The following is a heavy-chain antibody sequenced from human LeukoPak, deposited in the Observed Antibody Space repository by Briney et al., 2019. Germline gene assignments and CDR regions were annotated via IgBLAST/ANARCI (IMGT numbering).Heavy chain of an antibody. CDR2: ISSSSSSTI. CDR1: GFTFSSYS. Sequence: PGGSLRLSCAATGFTFSSYSMNWVSQAPGKALEWVSYISSSSSSTIYYADSVKGRFTISRDNAKNSLYLQMNSLRAEDTAVYYCARVPWLVRGTHFDYWGQGTLVTVSS. J-gene: IGHJ4*02. V-gene: IGHV3-48*01. CDR3: ARVPWLVRGTHFDY. D-gene: IGHD6-19*01.